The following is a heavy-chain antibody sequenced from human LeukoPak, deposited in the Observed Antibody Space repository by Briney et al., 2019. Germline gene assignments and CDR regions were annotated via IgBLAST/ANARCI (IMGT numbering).Heavy chain of an antibody. CDR2: IYYSGST. V-gene: IGHV4-30-4*08. J-gene: IGHJ4*02. Sequence: SETLSLTCTVSGGSISSSSYYWSWIRQPPGKGLEWIGYIYYSGSTYYNPSLKSRVTISVDTSKNQFSLKLSSVTAADTAVYYCAREGKVLDYWGQGTLVTVSS. CDR3: AREGKVLDY. CDR1: GGSISSSSYY. D-gene: IGHD3-10*01.